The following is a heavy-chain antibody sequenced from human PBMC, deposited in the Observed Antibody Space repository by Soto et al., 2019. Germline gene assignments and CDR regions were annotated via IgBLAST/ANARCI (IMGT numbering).Heavy chain of an antibody. V-gene: IGHV1-69*01. CDR1: GGTFSSYA. CDR2: IIPIFGTA. Sequence: QVQLVQSGAEVKKPGSSVKGSCKASGGTFSSYAISWVRQAPGQGLEWMGGIIPIFGTANYAQKFQGRVTITADESTSTAYMELSSLRSEDTAVYYCARDCGGDCSIYYYGMDVWGQGTTVTVSS. J-gene: IGHJ6*02. D-gene: IGHD2-21*02. CDR3: ARDCGGDCSIYYYGMDV.